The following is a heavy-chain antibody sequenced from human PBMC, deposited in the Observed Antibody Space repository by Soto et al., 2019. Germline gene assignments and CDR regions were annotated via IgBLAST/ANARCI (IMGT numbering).Heavy chain of an antibody. CDR3: AKEQTTGAHYALDY. CDR1: GFIFSSYA. Sequence: PWGSLRLSCEASGFIFSSYAMNWVRQAPGKGLQWVSSITGSSDYTSYIASVKGRFTISRDNSKNTLYLQMNRLRAEDTAVYFCAKEQTTGAHYALDYWSQGTLVTVSS. D-gene: IGHD2-8*02. V-gene: IGHV3-23*01. J-gene: IGHJ4*02. CDR2: ITGSSDYT.